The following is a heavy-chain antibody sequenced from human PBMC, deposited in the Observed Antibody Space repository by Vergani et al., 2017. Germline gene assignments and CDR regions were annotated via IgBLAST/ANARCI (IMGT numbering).Heavy chain of an antibody. D-gene: IGHD3-16*02. V-gene: IGHV4-39*01. J-gene: IGHJ2*01. CDR3: ARHSANDYVWGSYRYPLRGYFDL. CDR1: GGSISSSSYY. CDR2: IYYSGST. Sequence: QLQLQESGPGLVKPSETLSLTCTVSGGSISSSSYYWGWIRQPPGKGLEWIGSIYYSGSTYYNPSLKSRVTISVDPSKNQFSLKLSSVTAADTAVYYCARHSANDYVWGSYRYPLRGYFDLWGRGTLVTVSS.